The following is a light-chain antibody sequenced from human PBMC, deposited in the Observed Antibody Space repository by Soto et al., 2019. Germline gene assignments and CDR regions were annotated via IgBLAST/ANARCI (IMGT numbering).Light chain of an antibody. J-gene: IGLJ2*01. Sequence: QSALTQPASVSGSPGQSITISCTGTSSDIGGYNYVSWYQQHPGKAPKLMIYEVSNRPSGVSNRFSGSKSGNTASLTISGLQTEDEADYYCISYISTSTHVVVGGGTKLTVL. CDR3: ISYISTSTHVV. CDR1: SSDIGGYNY. V-gene: IGLV2-14*01. CDR2: EVS.